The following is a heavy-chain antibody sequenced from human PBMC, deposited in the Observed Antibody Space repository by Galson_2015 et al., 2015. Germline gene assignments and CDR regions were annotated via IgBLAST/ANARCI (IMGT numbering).Heavy chain of an antibody. CDR3: ARDRYCSSTSCHAPQTPYCYYGMDV. Sequence: SLRLSCAASGFTFSSYGMHWVRQAPGKGLECVAVIWYDGSNKYYADSVKGRFTISRDNSKNTLYLQMNSLRAEDTAVYYCARDRYCSSTSCHAPQTPYCYYGMDVWGQGTTVTVSS. CDR1: GFTFSSYG. CDR2: IWYDGSNK. J-gene: IGHJ6*02. V-gene: IGHV3-33*01. D-gene: IGHD2-2*01.